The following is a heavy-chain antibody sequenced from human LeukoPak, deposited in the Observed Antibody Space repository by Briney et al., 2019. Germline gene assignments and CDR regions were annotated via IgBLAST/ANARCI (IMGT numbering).Heavy chain of an antibody. D-gene: IGHD6-13*01. CDR3: AREMTGYSSSAIDY. CDR2: INSGGSSI. V-gene: IGHV3-48*01. J-gene: IGHJ4*02. Sequence: GGSLRLSCAASGFTFSSYSINWVRQAPGKGLAWLSYINSGGSSIYYADSVEGRFTISRDNAKNSLYLQMNSLRAEDTAVYYCAREMTGYSSSAIDYWGQGTLVTVSS. CDR1: GFTFSSYS.